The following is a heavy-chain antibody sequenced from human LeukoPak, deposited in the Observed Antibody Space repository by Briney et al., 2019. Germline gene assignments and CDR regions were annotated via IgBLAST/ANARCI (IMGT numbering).Heavy chain of an antibody. J-gene: IGHJ4*02. CDR3: ARGGHFKYGGKKGPVSRPIDS. V-gene: IGHV3-23*01. CDR2: ISGGGGST. CDR1: GFTFSRYA. D-gene: IGHD4-23*01. Sequence: GGSLRLSCAASGFTFSRYAMSWVRQAPGKGLEWVSAISGGGGSTSYADSVKGRFTISRDNSKNTLYLQMNSLRAEDTAVYYCARGGHFKYGGKKGPVSRPIDSWGQGTLVTVSS.